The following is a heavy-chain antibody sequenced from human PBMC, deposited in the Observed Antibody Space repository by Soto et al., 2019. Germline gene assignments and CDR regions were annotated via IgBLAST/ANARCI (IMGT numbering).Heavy chain of an antibody. CDR1: GYSFTRYW. V-gene: IGHV5-10-1*01. J-gene: IGHJ5*02. CDR2: IDPSDSYT. D-gene: IGHD3-10*01. CDR3: ARMDGLVRGITKNWFDP. Sequence: GESLKISGKGSGYSFTRYWISWVRQMPGKGLEWMGRIDPSDSYTNYGTSLQGHVTMSVDKSTSTAYLQWSSLKTSDTAMYYCARMDGLVRGITKNWFDPWGQGTLVTVSS.